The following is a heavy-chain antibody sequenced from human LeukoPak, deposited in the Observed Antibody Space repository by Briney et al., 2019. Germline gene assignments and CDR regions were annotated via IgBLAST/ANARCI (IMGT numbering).Heavy chain of an antibody. V-gene: IGHV4-34*01. CDR1: GGSFSGYY. D-gene: IGHD1-26*01. CDR3: ARGQAGATTLFDY. Sequence: SETLSLTCAVYGGSFSGYYWSWIRQPPGKGLEWIGEINHSGSTNYNPSLKSRVTISVDRSKNQFSLKLSSVTAADTAVYYCARGQAGATTLFDYWGQGTLVTVSS. CDR2: INHSGST. J-gene: IGHJ4*02.